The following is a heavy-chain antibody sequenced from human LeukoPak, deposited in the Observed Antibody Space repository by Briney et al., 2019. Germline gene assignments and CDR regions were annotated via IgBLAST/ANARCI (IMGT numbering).Heavy chain of an antibody. CDR1: GFTFSSYV. CDR2: ISGSGDST. V-gene: IGHV3-23*01. J-gene: IGHJ4*02. CDR3: ARDGSANY. Sequence: GGSLRLSCAASGFTFSSYVMSWVRQAPGKGLEWVSGISGSGDSTYYADSVKGRFTISRDNGKNTLFLQMNSLRAEDTAVYYCARDGSANYWGQGTLVTVSS.